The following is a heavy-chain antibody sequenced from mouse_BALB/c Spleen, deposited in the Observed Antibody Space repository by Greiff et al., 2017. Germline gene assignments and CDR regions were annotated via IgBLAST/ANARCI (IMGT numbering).Heavy chain of an antibody. CDR1: GFTFSSFG. Sequence: EVKVVESGGGLVQPGGSRKLSCAASGFTFSSFGMHWVRQAPEKGLEWVAYISSGSSTIYYADTVKGRFTISRDNPKNTLFLQMTSLRSEDTAMYYCARENYVAMDYWGQGTSVTVSS. D-gene: IGHD1-1*01. J-gene: IGHJ4*01. CDR2: ISSGSSTI. V-gene: IGHV5-17*02. CDR3: ARENYVAMDY.